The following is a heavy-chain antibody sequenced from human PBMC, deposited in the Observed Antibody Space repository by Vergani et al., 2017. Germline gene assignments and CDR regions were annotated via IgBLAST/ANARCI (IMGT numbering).Heavy chain of an antibody. V-gene: IGHV4-34*01. CDR3: ARGRYYGSGSYYKSYGMDV. CDR1: GGSFSGYY. J-gene: IGHJ6*02. D-gene: IGHD3-10*01. Sequence: QVQLQQWGAGLLKPSETLSLTCAVYGGSFSGYYWRWIRQPPGKGLEWNGEINHSGSTNYNPSLKSRVTISVDTSKKQFSLKLSSVTAADTAVYYCARGRYYGSGSYYKSYGMDVWGQGTTVTVSS. CDR2: INHSGST.